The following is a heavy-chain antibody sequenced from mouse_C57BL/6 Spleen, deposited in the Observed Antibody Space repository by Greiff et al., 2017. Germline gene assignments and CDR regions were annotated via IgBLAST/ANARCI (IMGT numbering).Heavy chain of an antibody. CDR2: IDPSDSET. Sequence: VQLQQPGAELVRPGSSVKLSCKASGYTFTSYWMHWVKQRPIQGLEWIGNIDPSDSETHYNQKFKDKATLTVDKSSSAAYMQLSSLTSEDAAVYCCARRGDDDKDWFAYWGQGTLVTVSA. V-gene: IGHV1-52*01. CDR1: GYTFTSYW. CDR3: ARRGDDDKDWFAY. J-gene: IGHJ3*01. D-gene: IGHD2-4*01.